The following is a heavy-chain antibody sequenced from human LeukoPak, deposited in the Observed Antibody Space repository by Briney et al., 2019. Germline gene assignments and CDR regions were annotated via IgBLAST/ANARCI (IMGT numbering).Heavy chain of an antibody. CDR3: ARPALYCSSTVCPPYLDV. D-gene: IGHD2-2*01. CDR2: IYPGDSDT. V-gene: IGHV5-51*01. CDR1: GYTFTGDW. Sequence: GESLKISCKASGYTFTGDWIGWVRQMPGKGLEWMGIIYPGDSDTKYNAPFQGQVTISADKSISTAYLQWGSLKASDTATYYCARPALYCSSTVCPPYLDVWGKGTPVTVSS. J-gene: IGHJ6*03.